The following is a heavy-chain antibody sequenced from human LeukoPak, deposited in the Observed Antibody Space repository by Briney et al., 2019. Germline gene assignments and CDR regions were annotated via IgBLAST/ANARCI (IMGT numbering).Heavy chain of an antibody. D-gene: IGHD3-3*01. CDR2: IKQDGSEK. V-gene: IGHV3-7*01. J-gene: IGHJ3*02. CDR1: GFTFSSYW. CDR3: ARMEVDYDFWSGYIDDAFDI. Sequence: PGGSLRLSCAASGFTFSSYWMSWVRQAPGKGLEWVANIKQDGSEKYYVDSVKGRFTISRDNAKNSLYLQMNSLRAEDTAVYYCARMEVDYDFWSGYIDDAFDIWGQGTMVTVSS.